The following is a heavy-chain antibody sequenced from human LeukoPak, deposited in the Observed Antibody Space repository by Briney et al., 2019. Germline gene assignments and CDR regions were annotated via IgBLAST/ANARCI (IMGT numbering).Heavy chain of an antibody. J-gene: IGHJ4*02. D-gene: IGHD6-6*01. CDR3: VISRLASRPLDY. CDR2: ISSSSSTI. CDR1: GFTFSSYS. Sequence: GGSLRLSCAASGFTFSSYSMNWVRQAPGKGREGVSYISSSSSTIYYTDSVKGRFTISRDNAKDSLYLQMNSLRDEHTAVFSCVISRLASRPLDYWGQGTLVTVSS. V-gene: IGHV3-48*02.